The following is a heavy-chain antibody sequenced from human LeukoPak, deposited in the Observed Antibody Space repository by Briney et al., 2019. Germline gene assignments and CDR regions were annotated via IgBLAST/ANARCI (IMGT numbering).Heavy chain of an antibody. D-gene: IGHD6-6*01. CDR2: ISGCGGST. J-gene: IGHJ5*02. Sequence: GGSLRLSCAASGFTFSSYAMSWVRQAPGKGLEWVSAISGCGGSTYYADSVKGRFTISRDNSKNTLYLQMNSLRAEDTAVYYCARDVAARRRWFVPWGQGTLVTVSS. CDR1: GFTFSSYA. CDR3: ARDVAARRRWFVP. V-gene: IGHV3-23*01.